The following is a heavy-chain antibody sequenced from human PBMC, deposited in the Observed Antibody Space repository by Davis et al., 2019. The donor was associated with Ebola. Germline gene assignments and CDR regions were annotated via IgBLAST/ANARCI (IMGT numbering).Heavy chain of an antibody. CDR1: GFTFTSYS. J-gene: IGHJ4*02. D-gene: IGHD3-10*02. Sequence: GESLKISCVTSGFTFTSYSFNWIRQTPGKGLEWIAHINTRGDARVYADSVRGRFTISRDDAANSLSLQMDSLKHEDTALYYCVRDYLFAFDSWGQGTPVTVSS. V-gene: IGHV3-48*02. CDR2: INTRGDAR. CDR3: VRDYLFAFDS.